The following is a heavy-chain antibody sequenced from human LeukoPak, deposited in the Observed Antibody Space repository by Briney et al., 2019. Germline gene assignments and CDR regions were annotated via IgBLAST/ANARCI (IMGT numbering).Heavy chain of an antibody. CDR1: GFTFSAYA. V-gene: IGHV3-23*01. D-gene: IGHD2-21*01. CDR3: VKDHVEVAVPPKEAALGPY. CDR2: IGSDNKP. J-gene: IGHJ4*02. Sequence: GGSLRLSCEASGFTFSAYAMTWVRQAPGQGLEWVSSIGSDNKPHYSESVKGRFAISRDNSKSMLFLQMSSLRGEDTATYYCVKDHVEVAVPPKEAALGPYWGQGTLVTVSS.